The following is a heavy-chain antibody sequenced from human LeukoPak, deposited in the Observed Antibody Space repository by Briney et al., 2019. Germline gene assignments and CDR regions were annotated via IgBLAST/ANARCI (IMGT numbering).Heavy chain of an antibody. CDR2: INPNSGGT. Sequence: ASVKVSCKASGGTLSSFTISWVRQAPGQGLEWMGWINPNSGGTNYAQKFQGRVTMTRDTSISTAYMELSRLRSDDTAVYYCARGGREDYYYYYMDVWGKGTTVTISS. D-gene: IGHD1-26*01. V-gene: IGHV1-2*02. J-gene: IGHJ6*03. CDR1: GGTLSSFT. CDR3: ARGGREDYYYYYMDV.